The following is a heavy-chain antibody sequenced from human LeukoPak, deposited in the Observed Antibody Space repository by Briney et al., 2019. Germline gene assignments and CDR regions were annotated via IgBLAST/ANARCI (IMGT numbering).Heavy chain of an antibody. Sequence: GASVKVSXKASGYTFSDYGITWVRQAPGQGLEWIGWISVNNGNTNYVQRFQDRLTFTTDTSTSTAYMDLRSLGSDDTAVYYCARSVRSLRSCDLWGPGTLVTVSS. D-gene: IGHD3-10*01. CDR3: ARSVRSLRSCDL. J-gene: IGHJ5*02. CDR1: GYTFSDYG. V-gene: IGHV1-18*01. CDR2: ISVNNGNT.